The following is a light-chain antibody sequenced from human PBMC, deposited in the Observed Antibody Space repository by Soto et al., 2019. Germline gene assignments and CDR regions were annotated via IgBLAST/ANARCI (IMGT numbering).Light chain of an antibody. Sequence: DIQMTQSPSSLSASVGDRVTITCRASQDISNNLAWYQQKPGKVPKLLIYATSTLQSGVSSRFSGRASGTDFTLIVNSLQPEDVATYYCQKYARAPYTFGQGTKLEIK. CDR1: QDISNN. V-gene: IGKV1-27*01. J-gene: IGKJ2*01. CDR3: QKYARAPYT. CDR2: ATS.